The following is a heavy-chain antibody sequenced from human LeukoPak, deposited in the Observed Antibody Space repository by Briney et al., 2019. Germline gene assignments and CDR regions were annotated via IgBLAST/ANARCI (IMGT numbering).Heavy chain of an antibody. CDR2: IYHSGST. D-gene: IGHD2-21*01. CDR1: GYSISSGYY. CDR3: ARHDRRHIVVVIAIPLYAFVI. Sequence: SETLSLTCAVSGYSISSGYYWGWIRQPPGKGLEWIGSIYHSGSTYYNPSLKSRVTISVDTSKNQFSLKLSSVTAADTAVYYCARHDRRHIVVVIAIPLYAFVIWGQGTMVTVSS. V-gene: IGHV4-38-2*01. J-gene: IGHJ3*02.